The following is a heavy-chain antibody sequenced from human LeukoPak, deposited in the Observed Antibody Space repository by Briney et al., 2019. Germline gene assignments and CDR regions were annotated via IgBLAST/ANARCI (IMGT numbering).Heavy chain of an antibody. CDR3: AKDRLKWEFGELLY. Sequence: GGSLRLSCAASGFTFSSYGMHWVRQAPGKGLEWVAFIRYDGGNKYYADSVKGRFTISRDNSKNTLYLQMNSLRAEDTAVYYCAKDRLKWEFGELLYWGQGTLVTVSS. J-gene: IGHJ4*02. CDR1: GFTFSSYG. V-gene: IGHV3-30*02. CDR2: IRYDGGNK. D-gene: IGHD3-10*01.